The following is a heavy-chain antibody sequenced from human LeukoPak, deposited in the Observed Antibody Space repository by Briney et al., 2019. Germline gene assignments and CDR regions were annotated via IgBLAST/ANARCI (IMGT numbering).Heavy chain of an antibody. CDR3: ARTTVVTPSAFDI. Sequence: SETLSLTCAASGGSFSGYYWSWIRQPPGKGLEWIGEINHSGSTNYNPSLKSRVTISVDTSKNQFSLKLSSVTAADTAVYYCARTTVVTPSAFDIWGQGTMVTVSS. CDR2: INHSGST. CDR1: GGSFSGYY. D-gene: IGHD4-23*01. V-gene: IGHV4-34*01. J-gene: IGHJ3*02.